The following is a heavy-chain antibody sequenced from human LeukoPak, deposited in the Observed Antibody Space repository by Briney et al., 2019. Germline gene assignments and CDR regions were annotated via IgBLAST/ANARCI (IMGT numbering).Heavy chain of an antibody. J-gene: IGHJ6*03. D-gene: IGHD2-15*01. V-gene: IGHV6-1*01. CDR2: TYYRSKWYN. CDR1: GDSVSSNSAA. Sequence: SQTLSLTCAISGDSVSSNSAAWNWIRQSPSRGLEWLGRTYYRSKWYNDYAVSVKSRITINPDTSKNQFSLQLNSVTPEDTAVYYCARQGAATDKSRQYYYMDVWGKGTTVTVSS. CDR3: ARQGAATDKSRQYYYMDV.